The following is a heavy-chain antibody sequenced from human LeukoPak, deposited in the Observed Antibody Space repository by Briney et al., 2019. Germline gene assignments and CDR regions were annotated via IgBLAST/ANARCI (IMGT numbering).Heavy chain of an antibody. CDR2: IYYSGST. V-gene: IGHV4-59*01. CDR1: GGSISSYY. J-gene: IGHJ5*02. D-gene: IGHD5-12*01. CDR3: AREGAGYPDWFDP. Sequence: PSETLSLTCTVSGGSISSYYWSWIRQPPGKGLEWIGYIYYSGSTNYNPSLKSRVTISVDTSKNQFSLKLSSVTAADTAVYYCAREGAGYPDWFDPWGQGTLVTVSS.